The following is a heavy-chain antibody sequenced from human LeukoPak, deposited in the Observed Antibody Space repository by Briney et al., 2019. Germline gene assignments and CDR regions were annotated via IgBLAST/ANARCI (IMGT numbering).Heavy chain of an antibody. J-gene: IGHJ4*02. CDR2: ISGGST. D-gene: IGHD3-16*01. CDR3: AKDMNPGLDY. CDR1: GFTVSSNE. V-gene: IGHV3-38-3*01. Sequence: GGSLRLSCAASGFTVSSNEMSLVRQAPGKGLEWVSSISGGSTYYADSRKGRFTISRDNSKNTLYLQMNSLRAEDTAVYYCAKDMNPGLDYWGQGTLVTVSS.